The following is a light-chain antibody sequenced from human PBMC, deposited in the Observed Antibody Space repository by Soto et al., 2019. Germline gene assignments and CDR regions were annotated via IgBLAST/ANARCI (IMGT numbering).Light chain of an antibody. Sequence: EIVLPQSPGTLSLSPGERATLSCRASQSVTSRYFAWYQQKPGQAPRLLIYDTSSRATGIPDRFSGSGSGTDFTLTISRLEPEDFAVYYCQQYGSSPITFGQGTRLEIK. CDR2: DTS. CDR3: QQYGSSPIT. V-gene: IGKV3-20*01. CDR1: QSVTSRY. J-gene: IGKJ5*01.